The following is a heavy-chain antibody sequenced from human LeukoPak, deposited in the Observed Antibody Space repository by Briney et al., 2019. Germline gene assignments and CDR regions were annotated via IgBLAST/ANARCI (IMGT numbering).Heavy chain of an antibody. CDR3: ARDGLGFDTSGFSR. D-gene: IGHD3-3*01. Sequence: ASVKVSCKASGYTFTGYYMHWVRQAPGQGLEWMGWINPNSGGTNYAQKFQGRVTMTRDTSISTAYMELSRLRSDDTAVYFCARDGLGFDTSGFSRWGQGTLVTVSS. CDR1: GYTFTGYY. V-gene: IGHV1-2*02. J-gene: IGHJ4*02. CDR2: INPNSGGT.